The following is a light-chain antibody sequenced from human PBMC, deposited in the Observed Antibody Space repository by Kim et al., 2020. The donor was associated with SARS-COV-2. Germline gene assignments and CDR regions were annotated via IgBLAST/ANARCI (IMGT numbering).Light chain of an antibody. CDR1: NIGSKS. CDR3: QVWDSSSDHWV. Sequence: SYELTQPPSVSVAPGKTARITRGGNNIGSKSVHWYQQKPGQAPVLVIYSDSDRPSGIPERFSGSNSGNTATMTISRVEAGDEADYYCQVWDSSSDHWVFGGGTQLTV. CDR2: SDS. V-gene: IGLV3-21*04. J-gene: IGLJ3*02.